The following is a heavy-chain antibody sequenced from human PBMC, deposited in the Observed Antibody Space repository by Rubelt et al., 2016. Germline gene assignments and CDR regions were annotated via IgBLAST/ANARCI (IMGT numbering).Heavy chain of an antibody. CDR3: ARTPGYEDAFDL. J-gene: IGHJ3*01. CDR1: GGSVSNDY. D-gene: IGHD2-2*01. V-gene: IGHV4-59*02. CDR2: VYYSGNT. Sequence: QVQLQESGPGLVKSSETLSLTCSVSGGSVSNDYWSWIRQTPTKGLEWIGYVYYSGNTNYNPSLKSRVTMTIDMSKNQFSLKLGSVTAADTAVYYWARTPGYEDAFDLWGPGTRVSVAS.